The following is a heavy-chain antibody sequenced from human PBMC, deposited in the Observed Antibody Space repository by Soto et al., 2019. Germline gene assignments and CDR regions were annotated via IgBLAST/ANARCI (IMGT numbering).Heavy chain of an antibody. CDR3: ARSLTEGYCTITGCYTRPLYGMDV. Sequence: SVKVSCKASGYTFSGYYIHWLRQAPGQGLEWMGWINPNSGGTNYAQKFQGRVTVTRDTPTSTAYTELSRLTSDDTAVYYCARSLTEGYCTITGCYTRPLYGMDVWGQGTTVTVSS. V-gene: IGHV1-2*02. CDR2: INPNSGGT. D-gene: IGHD2-2*02. CDR1: GYTFSGYY. J-gene: IGHJ6*02.